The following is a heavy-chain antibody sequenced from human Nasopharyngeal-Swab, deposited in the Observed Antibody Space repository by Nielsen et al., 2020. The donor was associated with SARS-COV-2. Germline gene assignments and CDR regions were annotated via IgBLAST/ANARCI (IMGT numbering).Heavy chain of an antibody. Sequence: GESLKISCVASGFIFEDYAMHWVRQAPGKGLEWVSLISGDGDSASYRDSVKGRLTISRDKSRNTLYLQMNNLRVEDTAIYYCAREGPYSGTNVFDIWGQGTMVTVSS. J-gene: IGHJ3*02. V-gene: IGHV3-43*02. CDR1: GFIFEDYA. CDR3: AREGPYSGTNVFDI. CDR2: ISGDGDSA. D-gene: IGHD5-12*01.